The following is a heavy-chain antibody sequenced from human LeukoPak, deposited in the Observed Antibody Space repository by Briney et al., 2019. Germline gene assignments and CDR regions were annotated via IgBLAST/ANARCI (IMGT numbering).Heavy chain of an antibody. V-gene: IGHV1-2*02. D-gene: IGHD4-17*01. Sequence: ASVMVSCKASGYTFTDYYMHWVRQAPGQGLEWMGWINPNSGGTNYAQKFQGRVTMTRDTSITTAYMELSRLRSDDTAVYYCATGRAYGDYFDAFDVWGQGTMVTVSS. CDR2: INPNSGGT. CDR3: ATGRAYGDYFDAFDV. CDR1: GYTFTDYY. J-gene: IGHJ3*01.